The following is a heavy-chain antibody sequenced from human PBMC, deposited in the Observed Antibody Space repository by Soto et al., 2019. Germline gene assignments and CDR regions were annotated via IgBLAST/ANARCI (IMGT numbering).Heavy chain of an antibody. CDR3: ARDVGGSVVPHWFDP. Sequence: QVQLQESAPGLVKASETLSLSCTVSGHSFSADNWSWTRRPPGKRLEWFGRVDPSGNTNDNPSLKSRVTMSVDTSKNQFFLKVRSVTAADTAMYFCARDVGGSVVPHWFDPWGQGALVTVSS. D-gene: IGHD3-22*01. J-gene: IGHJ5*02. V-gene: IGHV4-4*07. CDR1: GHSFSADN. CDR2: VDPSGNT.